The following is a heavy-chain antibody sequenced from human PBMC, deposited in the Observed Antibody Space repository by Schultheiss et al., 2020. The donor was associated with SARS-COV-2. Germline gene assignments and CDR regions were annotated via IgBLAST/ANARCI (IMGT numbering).Heavy chain of an antibody. D-gene: IGHD1-26*01. CDR1: GYTFTNYG. J-gene: IGHJ1*01. CDR3: ARGSPWELKY. V-gene: IGHV1-8*02. CDR2: MNPDSGYT. Sequence: ASVKVSCKASGYTFTNYGITWVRQAPGQGLEWMGWMNPDSGYTGSAQRFQGRITMTRNTSMNTAYLELSSVTSDDTAVYYCARGSPWELKYWGQGALVTVSS.